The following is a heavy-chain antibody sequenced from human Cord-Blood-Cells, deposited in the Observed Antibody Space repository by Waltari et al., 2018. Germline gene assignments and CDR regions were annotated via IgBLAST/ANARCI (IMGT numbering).Heavy chain of an antibody. CDR3: ARDYNWNDRYFDL. J-gene: IGHJ2*01. Sequence: QVQLVQSGAEVTKPGASVKVSCEASGYTFTGYYLHGVRQAPGQGLEWMGWINPNSGGTNYAQKFQGRVTMTRDTSISTAYMELSRLRSDDTAVYYCARDYNWNDRYFDLWGRGTLVTVSS. CDR2: INPNSGGT. CDR1: GYTFTGYY. V-gene: IGHV1-2*02. D-gene: IGHD1-1*01.